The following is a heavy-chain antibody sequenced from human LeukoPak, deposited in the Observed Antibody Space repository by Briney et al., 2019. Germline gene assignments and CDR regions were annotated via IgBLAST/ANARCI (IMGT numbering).Heavy chain of an antibody. J-gene: IGHJ4*02. V-gene: IGHV3-23*01. D-gene: IGHD3-3*01. CDR1: GFDFSTQW. CDR3: AKNIPPDFWSGYYDY. Sequence: GGSLRLSCAASGFDFSTQWMSWVRQAPGKGLEWVSTISGSGDNTYYADSVKGRFTISRDNSKNTLYLQMNSLRAEDTAVYYCAKNIPPDFWSGYYDYWGQGTLVTVSS. CDR2: ISGSGDNT.